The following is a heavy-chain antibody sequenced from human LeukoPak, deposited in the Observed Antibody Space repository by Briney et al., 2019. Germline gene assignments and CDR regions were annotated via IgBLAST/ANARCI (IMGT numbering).Heavy chain of an antibody. CDR2: IIPIFGTA. D-gene: IGHD1-26*01. V-gene: IGHV1-69*06. CDR1: GGTFSSYA. CDR3: ARDYPSGSYYKYAFDI. J-gene: IGHJ3*02. Sequence: ASVKVSCKASGGTFSSYAFSWVRQAPGQGLEWMGGIIPIFGTANYAQKFQGRVTITADKSTSTAYMELSSLRSEDTAVYYCARDYPSGSYYKYAFDIWGQGTMVTVSS.